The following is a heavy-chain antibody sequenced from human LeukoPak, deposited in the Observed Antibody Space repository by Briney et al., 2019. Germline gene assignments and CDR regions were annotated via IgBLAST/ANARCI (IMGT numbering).Heavy chain of an antibody. D-gene: IGHD1-1*01. J-gene: IGHJ4*02. CDR2: INHSGST. V-gene: IGHV4-34*01. CDR1: GGSFSGYY. Sequence: SETLSLTCAVYGGSFSGYYWSWIRQPPGKGLEGIGEINHSGSTNYNPSLKSRVTISVDTSKNQFSLKLSSVTAADTAVYYCARARSWNQWRFDYWGQGTLVTVSS. CDR3: ARARSWNQWRFDY.